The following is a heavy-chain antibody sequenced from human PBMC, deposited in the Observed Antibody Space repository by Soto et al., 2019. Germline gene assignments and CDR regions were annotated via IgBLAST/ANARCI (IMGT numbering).Heavy chain of an antibody. CDR2: IDPSDSYT. D-gene: IGHD1-26*01. CDR3: AIRPPLVGAPYGMDV. CDR1: GYSFTSYW. J-gene: IGHJ6*02. V-gene: IGHV5-10-1*01. Sequence: PGESLKISCKGSGYSFTSYWISWVRQMPGKGLAWMGKIDPSDSYTNYSPSFQGHVTISADKSISTAYLQWSSLKASDTAMYYCAIRPPLVGAPYGMDVWGQGTTVTVSS.